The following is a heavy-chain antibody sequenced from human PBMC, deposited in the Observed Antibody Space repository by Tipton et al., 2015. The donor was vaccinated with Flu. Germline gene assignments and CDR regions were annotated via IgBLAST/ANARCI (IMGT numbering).Heavy chain of an antibody. CDR3: ARYYNILTGNGMDV. J-gene: IGHJ6*02. Sequence: QLVQSGAELKKPGASLKVSCKTSGYKYTTHGISWVRQAPGQGLEWLGWIITYNGQTNYAQKFQGRIAISSDTSTATSYMELGSLRSDDTAIYFCARYYNILTGNGMDVWGQGTTVNVSS. D-gene: IGHD3-9*01. CDR1: GYKYTTHG. V-gene: IGHV1-18*01. CDR2: IITYNGQT.